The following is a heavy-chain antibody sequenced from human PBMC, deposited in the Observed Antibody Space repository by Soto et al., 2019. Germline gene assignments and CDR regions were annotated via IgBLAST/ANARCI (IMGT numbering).Heavy chain of an antibody. CDR2: IYSGGST. CDR1: GFTVTSNY. D-gene: IGHD6-13*01. CDR3: ARILYSNTFYYYYMDV. J-gene: IGHJ6*03. Sequence: GGSLRLSCAASGFTVTSNYMSWVRQAPGKGLEWVSIIYSGGSTYYADSVKGRFTISSHNSRNTLYLQMNSLRTEDTAVYYCARILYSNTFYYYYMDVWGKGTTVTVSS. V-gene: IGHV3-53*04.